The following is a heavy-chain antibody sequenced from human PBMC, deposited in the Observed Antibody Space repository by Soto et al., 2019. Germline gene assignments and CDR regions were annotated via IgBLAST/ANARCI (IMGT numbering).Heavy chain of an antibody. D-gene: IGHD3-22*01. Sequence: GASVKVSCKASGGTFSSYAISWVRQAPGQGLEWTGGIIPIFGTANYAQKFQGRVTITADKSTSTAYMELSSLRSEDTAVYYCARLGLDYDSSGYSNFDYWGQGTLVTVSS. CDR2: IIPIFGTA. CDR3: ARLGLDYDSSGYSNFDY. J-gene: IGHJ4*02. V-gene: IGHV1-69*06. CDR1: GGTFSSYA.